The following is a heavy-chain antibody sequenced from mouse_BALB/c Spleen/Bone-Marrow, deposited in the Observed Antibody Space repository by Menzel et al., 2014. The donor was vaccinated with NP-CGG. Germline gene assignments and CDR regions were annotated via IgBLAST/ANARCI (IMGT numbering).Heavy chain of an antibody. CDR3: ATYYRYDWFAY. D-gene: IGHD2-14*01. V-gene: IGHV1S29*02. Sequence: EVQGVESGPELVKPGASVKISCKASGYTFTDYNMHWVKQSHGKSLEWIGYIYPYNGGTGYDQKFKSKATLTVDNSSSTAYMELRSLTSEDSAVYYCATYYRYDWFAYWGQGTLVTVSA. J-gene: IGHJ3*01. CDR1: GYTFTDYN. CDR2: IYPYNGGT.